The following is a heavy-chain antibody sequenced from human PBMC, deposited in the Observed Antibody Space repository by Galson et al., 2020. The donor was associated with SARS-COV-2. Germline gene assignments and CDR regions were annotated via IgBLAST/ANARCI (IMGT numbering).Heavy chain of an antibody. CDR2: INWDGDK. CDR1: GFSLSTNGVG. Sequence: KMSGPTLVKPTQTLTLTCTFSGFSLSTNGVGVGWIRQPPGKALEWLALINWDGDKRYRPSLRNRLTIIEDTSKNQVVLTMTNIDPVDTATFYCAHRPVTGSGTWFDPWGQGILVTVSS. D-gene: IGHD1-1*01. J-gene: IGHJ5*02. V-gene: IGHV2-5*02. CDR3: AHRPVTGSGTWFDP.